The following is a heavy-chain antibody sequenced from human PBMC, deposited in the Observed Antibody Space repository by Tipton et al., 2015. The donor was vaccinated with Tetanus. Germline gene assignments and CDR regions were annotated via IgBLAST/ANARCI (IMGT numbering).Heavy chain of an antibody. Sequence: GLVKPSETLSLTCGVSDGSFNAYYWSWIRQTPGKGLEWIGEVNQSGSTKYNPSFNSRAAISVDTSKSQFSLRVRSVTAADTAVYYCARGRTMSGVVAPFDYWGQGILVTVSS. J-gene: IGHJ4*02. CDR3: ARGRTMSGVVAPFDY. D-gene: IGHD3-3*01. V-gene: IGHV4-34*01. CDR2: VNQSGST. CDR1: DGSFNAYY.